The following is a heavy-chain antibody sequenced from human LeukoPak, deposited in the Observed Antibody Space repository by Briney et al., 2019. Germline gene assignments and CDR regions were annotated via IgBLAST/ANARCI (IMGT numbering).Heavy chain of an antibody. CDR3: ARESHETREDY. J-gene: IGHJ4*02. CDR1: GYTFTSYG. Sequence: VASVKVSCKASGYTFTSYGISWVRQAPGQGLEWMGWISANNGDTDYPPKLQDRVTMTTDTYTSTAYMELRSVRSDDTAMYYCARESHETREDYWGQGTLVTVPS. D-gene: IGHD1-1*01. CDR2: ISANNGDT. V-gene: IGHV1-18*01.